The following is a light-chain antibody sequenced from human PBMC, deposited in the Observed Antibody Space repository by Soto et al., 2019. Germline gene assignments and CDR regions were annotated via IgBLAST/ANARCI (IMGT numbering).Light chain of an antibody. CDR2: FAS. CDR3: MQALNVPLT. V-gene: IGKV2-28*01. Sequence: DVVMTQSPLSLVVTPGEPASISCRSSESLLHSKGNNYLDWYLQKPGQSPQLLIYFASNRASGVSDRFSGSASGTDFTLTISRVEAEDVGVYYCMQALNVPLTFGGGTKVDIK. CDR1: ESLLHSKGNNY. J-gene: IGKJ4*01.